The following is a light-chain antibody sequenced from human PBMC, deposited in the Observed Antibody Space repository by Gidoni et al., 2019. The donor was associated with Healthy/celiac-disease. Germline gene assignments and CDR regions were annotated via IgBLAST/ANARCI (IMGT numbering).Light chain of an antibody. J-gene: IGKJ4*01. CDR3: QQSYSTPEALT. CDR2: AAS. Sequence: DIQMTPPPSSLSASVGDRVTITCRPSQSISSYLNWFHQKPGKAPKLLIYAASSLQSGVPSRFSGSGSGTDFTLTISSLQPEDFATYYCQQSYSTPEALTFGGGTKVEIK. CDR1: QSISSY. V-gene: IGKV1-39*01.